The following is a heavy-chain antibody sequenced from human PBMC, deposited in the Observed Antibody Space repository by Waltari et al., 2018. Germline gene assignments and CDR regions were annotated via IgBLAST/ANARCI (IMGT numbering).Heavy chain of an antibody. CDR3: ARAWGNYYDSSGSLPHY. CDR1: GFTFSSYS. CDR2: ISSSSSTI. J-gene: IGHJ4*02. D-gene: IGHD3-22*01. Sequence: EVQLVESGGGLVQPGGSLRLSCAASGFTFSSYSMNWVRQAPGKGLEWVSYISSSSSTIYYADSVKCRFTISRDNAKNSLYLQMNSLRAEDTAVYYCARAWGNYYDSSGSLPHYWGQGTLVTVSS. V-gene: IGHV3-48*01.